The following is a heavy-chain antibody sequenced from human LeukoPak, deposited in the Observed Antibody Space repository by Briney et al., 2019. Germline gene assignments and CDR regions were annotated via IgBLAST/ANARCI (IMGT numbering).Heavy chain of an antibody. Sequence: SETLSLTCAVSGYSISSGYYWGWIRQPPGKGLEWIGSIYHSGSTYYNPSLKSRVTISVDTSKNQFSLKLSSVTAADAAVYYCARLYYGGITYYYYYMDVWGRGTTVTVSS. D-gene: IGHD4-23*01. J-gene: IGHJ6*03. CDR1: GYSISSGYY. V-gene: IGHV4-38-2*01. CDR3: ARLYYGGITYYYYYMDV. CDR2: IYHSGST.